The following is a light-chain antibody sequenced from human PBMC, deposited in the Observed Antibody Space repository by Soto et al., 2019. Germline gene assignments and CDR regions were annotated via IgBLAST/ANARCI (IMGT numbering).Light chain of an antibody. J-gene: IGKJ4*02. CDR2: GAS. Sequence: EIVLTQSPGTLSLSPGEGATLSCRASQSVSSSFLAWYQQKPGQAPRLLIYGASSRATGIPDRFSGSGSGTWLTRKISRPEPEDFAVYYCKQYGSSPVTFGAG. CDR1: QSVSSSF. CDR3: KQYGSSPVT. V-gene: IGKV3-20*01.